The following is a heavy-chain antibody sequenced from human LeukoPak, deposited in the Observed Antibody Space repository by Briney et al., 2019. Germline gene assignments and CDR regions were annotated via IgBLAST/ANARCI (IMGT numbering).Heavy chain of an antibody. Sequence: SETLSLTCTVSGGSINTPNYYWGWIRQTPGKGLEWIGNIFYSGGTYYSPSLTSRVTISLGTSRNQFSLKLNSVTAADTAVYYCAKSNGYGLADIWGQGTMVTVSS. CDR2: IFYSGGT. J-gene: IGHJ3*02. V-gene: IGHV4-39*07. CDR3: AKSNGYGLADI. D-gene: IGHD6-13*01. CDR1: GGSINTPNYY.